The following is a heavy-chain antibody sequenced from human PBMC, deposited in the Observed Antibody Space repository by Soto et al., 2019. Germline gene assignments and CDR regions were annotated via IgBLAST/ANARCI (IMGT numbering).Heavy chain of an antibody. CDR3: VRGGYCSGGYCYACHWDH. CDR2: IASVGDT. V-gene: IGHV3-13*04. CDR1: GFTFNNYD. Sequence: EVQLVESGGGLVQPGGSLRLSCAASGFTFNNYDMHWVRQATGKGLEWVSGIASVGDTFYSGSVKGRFTISRENVKNSLYLQMNSLRAGDTAVYYCVRGGYCSGGYCYACHWDHWGQGTLVTVSS. D-gene: IGHD2-15*01. J-gene: IGHJ4*02.